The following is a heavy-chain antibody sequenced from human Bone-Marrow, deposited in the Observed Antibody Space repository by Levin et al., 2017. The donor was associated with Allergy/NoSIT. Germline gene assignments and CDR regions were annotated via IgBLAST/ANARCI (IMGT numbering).Heavy chain of an antibody. D-gene: IGHD6-19*01. Sequence: ASVKVSCKASGYTFTTFAMNWVRQAPGQGLEWMGWINTYTGNPTYDQGFTGRFAFSLDTSVSTAYLQINSLKADDSAMYYCVRDGTSGWYRELDFWGQGTLVTVSS. CDR1: GYTFTTFA. CDR3: VRDGTSGWYRELDF. J-gene: IGHJ4*02. CDR2: INTYTGNP. V-gene: IGHV7-4-1*02.